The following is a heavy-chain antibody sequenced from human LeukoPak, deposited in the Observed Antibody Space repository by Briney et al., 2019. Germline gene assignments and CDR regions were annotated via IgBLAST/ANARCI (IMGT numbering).Heavy chain of an antibody. V-gene: IGHV5-51*01. CDR2: IYPGDSDT. Sequence: GESLKISFKGSGYRFTSYWIGWVRQMPGKGLEWMGIIYPGDSDTRYSPSFQGQVTISADKSISTAYLQWSSLKASDTAMYYCASSYYYGSGSYYIDAFDIWGQGTMVTVSS. J-gene: IGHJ3*02. CDR1: GYRFTSYW. CDR3: ASSYYYGSGSYYIDAFDI. D-gene: IGHD3-10*01.